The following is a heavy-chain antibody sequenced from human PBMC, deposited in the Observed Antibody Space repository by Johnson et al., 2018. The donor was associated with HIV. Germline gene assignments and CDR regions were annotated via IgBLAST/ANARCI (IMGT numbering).Heavy chain of an antibody. CDR1: GFTFDDYA. CDR2: INHEVTAI. Sequence: EVQLVESGGGLVQPGRSLRLSCAASGFTFDDYAMHWVRQAPGKGLEWVANINHEVTAIHYVDSVKGRFTVSRDNAKRSLFLQMNSRRVEDTALYFCGSLGDGNQKGAFEIWGHGTMVTVSS. CDR3: GSLGDGNQKGAFEI. J-gene: IGHJ3*02. D-gene: IGHD3-16*01. V-gene: IGHV3-7*01.